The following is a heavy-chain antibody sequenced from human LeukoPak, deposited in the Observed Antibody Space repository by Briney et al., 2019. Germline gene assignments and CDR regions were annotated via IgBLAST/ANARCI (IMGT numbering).Heavy chain of an antibody. CDR3: VKDLNWAFDY. V-gene: IGHV3-48*01. CDR2: IRDDSDGT. Sequence: GGSLRLSCAASGFTFNKSPMSWVRQAPGKGLEWISNIRDDSDGTTYADSVKGRFTISRDNAKNSLYLQINSLRAEDTAVYYCVKDLNWAFDYWGQGTLVTVSS. D-gene: IGHD3-16*01. CDR1: GFTFNKSP. J-gene: IGHJ4*02.